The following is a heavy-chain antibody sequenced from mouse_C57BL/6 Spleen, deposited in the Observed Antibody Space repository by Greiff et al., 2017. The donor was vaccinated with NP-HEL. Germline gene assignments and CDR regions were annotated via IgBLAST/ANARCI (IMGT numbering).Heavy chain of an antibody. CDR2: ISSGSSTI. CDR1: GFTFSDYG. J-gene: IGHJ3*01. D-gene: IGHD2-5*01. V-gene: IGHV5-17*01. Sequence: DVMLVESGGGLVKPGGSLKLSCAASGFTFSDYGMHWVRQAPEKGLEWVAYISSGSSTIYYADTVKGRFTISRDNAKNTLFLQMTSLRSEDTAMYYCASGYSNPFAYWGQGTLVTVSA. CDR3: ASGYSNPFAY.